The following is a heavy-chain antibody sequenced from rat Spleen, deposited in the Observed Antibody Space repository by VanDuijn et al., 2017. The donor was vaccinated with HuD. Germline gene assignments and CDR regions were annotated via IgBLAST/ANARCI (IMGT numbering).Heavy chain of an antibody. CDR1: GFTFSDYY. J-gene: IGHJ2*01. Sequence: EVQLVESDGGLVQPGRSLKLACAPSGFTFSDYYMAWVRQAPTKGLEWVATISYDGETTYHRNSVTGRFTISRDNAKSTLYLQMDSLRSEDTATYYCATVGPDWEFGYWGQGVMVTVSS. CDR2: ISYDGETT. CDR3: ATVGPDWEFGY. V-gene: IGHV5-20*01. D-gene: IGHD5-1*01.